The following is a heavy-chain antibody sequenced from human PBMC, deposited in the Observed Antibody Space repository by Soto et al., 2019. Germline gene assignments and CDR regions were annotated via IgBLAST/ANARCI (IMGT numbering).Heavy chain of an antibody. Sequence: SETLSLTCTVSGGSISSYYWSWIRQPPGKGLEWIGYIYYSGSTNYNPSLKSRVTISVDTSKNQFSLKLSSVTAADTAVYYCARDRVGYCSGGSCYSHAFDIWGQGTMVTVSS. J-gene: IGHJ3*02. CDR1: GGSISSYY. CDR3: ARDRVGYCSGGSCYSHAFDI. CDR2: IYYSGST. V-gene: IGHV4-59*01. D-gene: IGHD2-15*01.